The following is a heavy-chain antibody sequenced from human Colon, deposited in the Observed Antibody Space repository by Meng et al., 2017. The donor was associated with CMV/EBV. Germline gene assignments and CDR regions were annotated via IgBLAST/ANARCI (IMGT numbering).Heavy chain of an antibody. D-gene: IGHD2-15*01. Sequence: SGFSFSTSTYYWAWIRQPPGRGLEWIGSIYFRGSPYYNPSLKSRVAMSLDTSKSQFSLNLTSMTAADTAMYYCAREGYPGGSEFGPWGQGILVTVSS. CDR3: AREGYPGGSEFGP. J-gene: IGHJ5*02. CDR1: GFSFSTSTYY. V-gene: IGHV4-39*07. CDR2: IYFRGSP.